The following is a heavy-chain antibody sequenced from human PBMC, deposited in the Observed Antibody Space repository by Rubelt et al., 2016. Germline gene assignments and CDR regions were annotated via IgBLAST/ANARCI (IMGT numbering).Heavy chain of an antibody. Sequence: GGTFSSYAISWVRQAPGQGLEWMGGIIPIFGTANYAQKFQGRVTITADESTSTAYMELSSLRSEDTAVYYCARAALSEYSSSPFDYWGQGTLVTVSS. V-gene: IGHV1-69*01. CDR1: GGTFSSYA. CDR2: IIPIFGTA. J-gene: IGHJ4*02. D-gene: IGHD6-6*01. CDR3: ARAALSEYSSSPFDY.